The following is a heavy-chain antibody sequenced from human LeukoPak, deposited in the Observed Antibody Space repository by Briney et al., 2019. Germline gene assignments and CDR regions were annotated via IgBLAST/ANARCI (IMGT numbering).Heavy chain of an antibody. D-gene: IGHD5-24*01. Sequence: PGRSLRLSCAASGFTFSSYGMHWVRQDPGKGLEWVAVIWYDGSNKYYADSVKGRFTISRDNSKNTLYLQMNSLRAEDTAVYYCARVMATISQDYFDYWGQGTLVTVSS. CDR3: ARVMATISQDYFDY. V-gene: IGHV3-30*19. CDR2: IWYDGSNK. CDR1: GFTFSSYG. J-gene: IGHJ4*02.